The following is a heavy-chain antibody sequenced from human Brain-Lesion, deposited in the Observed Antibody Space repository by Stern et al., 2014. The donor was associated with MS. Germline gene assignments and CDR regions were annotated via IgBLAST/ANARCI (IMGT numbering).Heavy chain of an antibody. D-gene: IGHD1-26*01. Sequence: VQLEESGAEVKKPGASVKVSCKVSGYTLTELSMHWVRQAPSKGLEWLGGFGPEDGETIYAQKFQGRVTMTEDTSTDTAYMELSSLISEDTAVYYCATLSPGAGGNYYRHFDYWGQGTLVTVSS. CDR1: GYTLTELS. J-gene: IGHJ4*02. CDR2: FGPEDGET. V-gene: IGHV1-24*01. CDR3: ATLSPGAGGNYYRHFDY.